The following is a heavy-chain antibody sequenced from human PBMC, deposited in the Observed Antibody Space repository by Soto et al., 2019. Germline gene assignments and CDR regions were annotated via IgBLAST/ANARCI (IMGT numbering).Heavy chain of an antibody. D-gene: IGHD5-18*01. CDR3: AREDLVYSYGYLHY. V-gene: IGHV3-48*03. CDR2: ISSSGSTI. J-gene: IGHJ4*02. CDR1: GFTFSSYE. Sequence: GGSLRLSCAASGFTFSSYEMNWVRQAPGKGLEWVSYISSSGSTIYYADSVKGRFTISRDNAKNSLYLQMNSLRAEDTAVYYCAREDLVYSYGYLHYWGQGTLVTVSS.